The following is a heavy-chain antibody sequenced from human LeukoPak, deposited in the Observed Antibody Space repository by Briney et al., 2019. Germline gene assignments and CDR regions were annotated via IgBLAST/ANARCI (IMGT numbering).Heavy chain of an antibody. Sequence: PGGSLRLSCAASGFTFSSYAMHWVRQAPGEGLEWAAVISYDGSNKQYADSVRGRFTISRDDSKNTLYVQMNSLRAEDTAVYYCARDSLGDPTYYFDYWGQGTLVTVSS. V-gene: IGHV3-30*04. CDR2: ISYDGSNK. J-gene: IGHJ4*02. D-gene: IGHD3-10*01. CDR1: GFTFSSYA. CDR3: ARDSLGDPTYYFDY.